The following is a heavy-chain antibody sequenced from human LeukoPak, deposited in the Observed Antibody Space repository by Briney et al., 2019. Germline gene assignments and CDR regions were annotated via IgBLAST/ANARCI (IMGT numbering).Heavy chain of an antibody. V-gene: IGHV4-59*01. CDR3: ARAPRRYCSSTSCYYYYYYYMDV. CDR2: IYYSGST. Sequence: SETLSLTCTVSGGSISSYYWSWIRQPPGKGLEWIGYIYYSGSTNYNPSLKSRVTISVDTSKNQFSLKLSSVTAADTAVYYCARAPRRYCSSTSCYYYYYYYMDVWGKGTTVTVSS. J-gene: IGHJ6*03. D-gene: IGHD2-2*01. CDR1: GGSISSYY.